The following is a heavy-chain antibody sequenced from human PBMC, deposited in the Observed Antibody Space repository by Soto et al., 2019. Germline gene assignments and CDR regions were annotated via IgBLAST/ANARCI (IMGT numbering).Heavy chain of an antibody. Sequence: GGSLRLSCAASGFTFSSYGMNWVRQAPGKGLEWVSYISGSSTTIYYADSVKSRFTISRDNAKNSLYLQMNSLRDEDTAVYYCARDRGGIVVAGLFDYWGQGTLVTVSS. CDR3: ARDRGGIVVAGLFDY. J-gene: IGHJ4*02. CDR2: ISGSSTTI. CDR1: GFTFSSYG. D-gene: IGHD6-19*01. V-gene: IGHV3-48*02.